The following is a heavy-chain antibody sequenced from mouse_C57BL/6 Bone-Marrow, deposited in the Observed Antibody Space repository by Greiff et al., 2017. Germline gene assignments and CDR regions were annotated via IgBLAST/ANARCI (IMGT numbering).Heavy chain of an antibody. CDR1: GFTFSSYA. Sequence: EVHLVESGGGLVKPGGSLKLSCAASGFTFSSYAMSWVRQTPEKRLEWVATISAGGSYTYYPDNVKGRFTLSRDTTKNNLYLQMSHLKSEDTAMYYCARGPYYYGSSSYAMDYWGQGTSVTVSS. J-gene: IGHJ4*01. CDR3: ARGPYYYGSSSYAMDY. CDR2: ISAGGSYT. V-gene: IGHV5-4*01. D-gene: IGHD1-1*01.